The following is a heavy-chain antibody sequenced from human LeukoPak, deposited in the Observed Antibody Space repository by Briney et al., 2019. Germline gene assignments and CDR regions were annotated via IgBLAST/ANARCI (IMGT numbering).Heavy chain of an antibody. CDR2: IKTDGST. CDR1: GYTFGSAW. CDR3: ARDWYHSFDY. Sequence: GGSLRLSCAASGYTFGSAWMQWVRQAPGKGLMWASRIKTDGSTDYADSVKGRFTISRDNAKNTLYLQMNSLRVDDTAVYYCARDWYHSFDYWGQGILVTVSS. D-gene: IGHD1-14*01. V-gene: IGHV3-74*01. J-gene: IGHJ4*02.